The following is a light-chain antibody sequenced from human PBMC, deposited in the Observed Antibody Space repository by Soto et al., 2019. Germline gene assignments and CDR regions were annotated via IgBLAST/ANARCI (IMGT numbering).Light chain of an antibody. CDR3: HQRQYWPPIT. V-gene: IGKV3-11*01. CDR1: LSVSVY. J-gene: IGKJ5*01. CDR2: DAS. Sequence: VVSTQSPATLSLSPGERATLSCRTSLSVSVYLDWYQQKPGQAPRLLISDASNRATGIPARFSGSGSGTDFTLTISSLEPEDFAVYYCHQRQYWPPITFGQGTRLEI.